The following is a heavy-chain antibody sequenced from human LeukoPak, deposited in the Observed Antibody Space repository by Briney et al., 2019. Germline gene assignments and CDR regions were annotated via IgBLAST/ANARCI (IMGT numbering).Heavy chain of an antibody. Sequence: PGGSLRLSCAASGFTFSSYAMSWVRQAPGKGLEWVSTIGGSGDATYYADSVKGRFTISRDNSKNTLSLQMNSLRAEDTAIYYCAKRRDAYSLFDSWGQGTLVTVSS. J-gene: IGHJ4*02. V-gene: IGHV3-23*01. D-gene: IGHD4-4*01. CDR2: IGGSGDAT. CDR1: GFTFSSYA. CDR3: AKRRDAYSLFDS.